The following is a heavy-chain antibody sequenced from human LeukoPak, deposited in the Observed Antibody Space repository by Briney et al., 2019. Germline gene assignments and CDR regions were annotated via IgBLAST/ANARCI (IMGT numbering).Heavy chain of an antibody. D-gene: IGHD2-21*02. CDR2: IIPILGIA. V-gene: IGHV1-69*04. J-gene: IGHJ4*02. CDR1: GGTFSSYA. CDR3: AREAYCGGDCYLGLD. Sequence: SVKVSCKASGGTFSSYAISRVRQAPGQGLEWMGRIIPILGIANYAQKFQGRVTITADKSTSTAYMELSSLRSEDTAVYYCAREAYCGGDCYLGLDWGQGTLVTVSS.